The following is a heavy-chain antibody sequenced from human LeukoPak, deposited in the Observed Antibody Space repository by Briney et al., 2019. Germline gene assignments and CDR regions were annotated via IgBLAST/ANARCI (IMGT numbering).Heavy chain of an antibody. V-gene: IGHV1-8*01. J-gene: IGHJ3*02. Sequence: ASVKVSCKASGYTFTSHDINWVRQAPGQGLEWMGWMNPISGTAGYAQNFQGRITISGDTSMSTAYMEVSSLRSDDTAVYYCARVLSGFWIGPYDPFDIWGQGTMVTVSS. CDR1: GYTFTSHD. CDR2: MNPISGTA. CDR3: ARVLSGFWIGPYDPFDI. D-gene: IGHD3-3*01.